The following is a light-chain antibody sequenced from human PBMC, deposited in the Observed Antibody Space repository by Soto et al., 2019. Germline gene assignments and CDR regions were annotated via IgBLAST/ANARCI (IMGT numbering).Light chain of an antibody. CDR3: QLYNTYSGT. CDR1: QSISSW. CDR2: RAS. J-gene: IGKJ1*01. Sequence: DIQIAQSPSTVSASVWETFTITCLASQSISSWLAWYQQKPGKAPKLLIYRASTLQSGVPSRFSASGSGTEFILTIRSLQPDDFATYYCQLYNTYSGTFGQGTKVDIK. V-gene: IGKV1-5*03.